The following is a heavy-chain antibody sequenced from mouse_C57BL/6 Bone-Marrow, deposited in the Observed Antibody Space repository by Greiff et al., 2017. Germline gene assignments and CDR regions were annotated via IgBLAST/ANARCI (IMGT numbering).Heavy chain of an antibody. CDR2: LDPSDSYT. Sequence: QVQLQQPGAELVKPGASVKLSCKASGYTFTSYWMQWVKQRPGQGLEWIGELDPSDSYTNYNQKFKGKATLTVDTSSSTAYMQLSSLTSEDSAVYYCAREGYYGSSWFAYWGQGTRVTGSA. CDR1: GYTFTSYW. V-gene: IGHV1-50*01. D-gene: IGHD1-1*01. CDR3: AREGYYGSSWFAY. J-gene: IGHJ3*01.